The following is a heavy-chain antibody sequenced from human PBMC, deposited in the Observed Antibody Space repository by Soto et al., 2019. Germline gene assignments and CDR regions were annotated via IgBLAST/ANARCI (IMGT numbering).Heavy chain of an antibody. J-gene: IGHJ4*02. D-gene: IGHD3-3*01. V-gene: IGHV3-23*01. CDR2: ISGSGGST. Sequence: GGSLRLSCAASGFTFSSYAMSWVRQAPGKGLEWVSAISGSGGSTYYADSVKGRFTISRDNSKNTLYLQMNSLRAEDTAVYYCAKAFLEWLFHDSYFDYWGQGTLVTVSS. CDR1: GFTFSSYA. CDR3: AKAFLEWLFHDSYFDY.